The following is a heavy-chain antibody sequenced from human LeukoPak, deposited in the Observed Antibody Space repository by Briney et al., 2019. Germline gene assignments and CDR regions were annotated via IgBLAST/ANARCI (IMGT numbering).Heavy chain of an antibody. CDR2: INPNTGTT. Sequence: ASVKVSWKASGYTFTDYYMHWVRQAPGQGLEWMGRINPNTGTTNYAQKFQGRVTMTRDTSINTAYMELSSLRSDDTAVYYCARVSSSGGYYSYDTFNIWGQGTTVTVSS. J-gene: IGHJ3*02. CDR1: GYTFTDYY. D-gene: IGHD3-22*01. V-gene: IGHV1-2*06. CDR3: ARVSSSGGYYSYDTFNI.